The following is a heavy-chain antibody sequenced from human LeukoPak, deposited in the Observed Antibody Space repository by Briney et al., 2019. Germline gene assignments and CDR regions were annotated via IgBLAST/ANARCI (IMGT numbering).Heavy chain of an antibody. CDR2: INPSGGST. CDR3: ARVYGRVAALSY. V-gene: IGHV1-46*01. Sequence: ASVKVSCKASGYTFTSYYMHWVRQAPGQGLEWMGIINPSGGSTSYAQKFQGRDTMTRDTSTSTVYMELSSLRSEDTAVYYCARVYGRVAALSYWGQGTLVTVSS. CDR1: GYTFTSYY. J-gene: IGHJ4*02. D-gene: IGHD2-15*01.